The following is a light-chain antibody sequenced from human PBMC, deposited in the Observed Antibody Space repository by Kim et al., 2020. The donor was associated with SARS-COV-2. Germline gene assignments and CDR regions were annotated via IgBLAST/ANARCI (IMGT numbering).Light chain of an antibody. J-gene: IGLJ6*01. V-gene: IGLV2-18*02. CDR2: GVS. CDR3: SSYTSSSTFI. Sequence: GQSVTMYSTGTSGDVGSYNRVSWYRRPPGTAPKLIIYGVSDRPSGVPHRFSGSKSGNTASLTISWLQTEDEADYYCSSYTSSSTFIFGGGTKVTVL. CDR1: SGDVGSYNR.